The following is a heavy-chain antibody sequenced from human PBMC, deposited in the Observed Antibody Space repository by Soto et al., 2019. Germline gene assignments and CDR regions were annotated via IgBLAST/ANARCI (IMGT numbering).Heavy chain of an antibody. Sequence: QVQLQQWGAGLLKPSETLSLTCAVYGGSFSGYYWSWIRQPPGKGLEWIGEINHSGSTNYNPSLKSRXXIXVXXSKTQFSLKLSSVPAADTAVYYCARGRWLRSSFDFWGQGTLVTVSS. CDR2: INHSGST. CDR1: GGSFSGYY. D-gene: IGHD5-12*01. CDR3: ARGRWLRSSFDF. V-gene: IGHV4-34*01. J-gene: IGHJ4*02.